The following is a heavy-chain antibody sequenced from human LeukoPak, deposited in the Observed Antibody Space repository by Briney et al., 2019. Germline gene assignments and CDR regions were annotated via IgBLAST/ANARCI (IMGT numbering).Heavy chain of an antibody. CDR2: ISWDGGST. CDR1: GFTFDDYT. J-gene: IGHJ4*02. Sequence: GGSLRLSCAASGFTFDDYTMHWVRQAPGKGLEWVSLISWDGGSTYYADSVKGRFSISRDNSKNSLYLQMKSLRTEDTALYYCAKDRFGTAMGLPGRYWGQGTLVTVSS. CDR3: AKDRFGTAMGLPGRY. V-gene: IGHV3-43*01. D-gene: IGHD5-18*01.